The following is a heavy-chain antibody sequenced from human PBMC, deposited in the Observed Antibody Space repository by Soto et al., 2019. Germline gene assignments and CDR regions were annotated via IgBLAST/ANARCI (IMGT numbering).Heavy chain of an antibody. J-gene: IGHJ6*03. D-gene: IGHD2-2*01. Sequence: GASVKVSCKTYGYTFSNYFLHWVRQAPGQGLEWMGRIIPILGIANYAQKFQGRVTITADKSTSTAYMELSSLRSEDTAVYYCARGVVVPAADEYYMDVWGKGTTVNVSS. CDR2: IIPILGIA. CDR3: ARGVVVPAADEYYMDV. CDR1: GYTFSNYF. V-gene: IGHV1-69*04.